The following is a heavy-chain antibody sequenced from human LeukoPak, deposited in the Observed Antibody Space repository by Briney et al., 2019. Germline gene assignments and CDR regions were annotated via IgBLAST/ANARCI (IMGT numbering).Heavy chain of an antibody. D-gene: IGHD5-18*01. CDR2: ISYDGSNK. CDR3: ANGYSYGVDAFDI. J-gene: IGHJ3*02. V-gene: IGHV3-30*04. CDR1: GFTFSSYA. Sequence: GRSLRLSCAASGFTFSSYAMHWVRQAPGKGLEWVAVISYDGSNKYYADSVKGRLTISRDNSKNTLYLQMNSLRAEDTAVYYCANGYSYGVDAFDIWGQGTMVTVSS.